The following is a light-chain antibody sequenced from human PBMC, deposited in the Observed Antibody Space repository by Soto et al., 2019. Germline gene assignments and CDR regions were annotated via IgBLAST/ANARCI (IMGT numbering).Light chain of an antibody. CDR2: RAS. V-gene: IGKV1-5*03. CDR1: QSISNL. J-gene: IGKJ4*01. CDR3: QQYDSYPLT. Sequence: DIQMTQSPSTLSTSVGDRVTITCRASQSISNLLAWYQQKPGKAPKLLIYRASLLQSGVPSRFSGSRSGTEFTLTITSLQPDDFATYYCQQYDSYPLTFGGGTKVEIK.